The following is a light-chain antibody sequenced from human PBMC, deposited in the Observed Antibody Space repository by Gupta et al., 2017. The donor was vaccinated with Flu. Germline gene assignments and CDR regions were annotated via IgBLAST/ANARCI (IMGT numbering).Light chain of an antibody. Sequence: PSTLSASVGDRVTITCRTSQGISRWLAWYQQKPGKAPKLLIYKGSTLESGVPSRFSGDGSGTEFSLTINRLQPDDFAVYYCQQYNSYPYTFGQGTKMEIK. CDR1: QGISRW. J-gene: IGKJ2*01. CDR3: QQYNSYPYT. CDR2: KGS. V-gene: IGKV1-5*03.